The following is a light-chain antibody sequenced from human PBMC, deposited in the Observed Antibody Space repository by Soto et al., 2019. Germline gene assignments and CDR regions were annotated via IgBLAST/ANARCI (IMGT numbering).Light chain of an antibody. CDR2: KAS. CDR1: QSISSW. V-gene: IGKV1-5*03. Sequence: DIQMTQSPSTLSASVGDRVTITCRASQSISSWLAWYQQKPGKAPKLLIQKASILESGVPSRFSGSGSGTEFTLTISSLQPDEFATYYCQQHSIFSLTFGGGTRVDIK. CDR3: QQHSIFSLT. J-gene: IGKJ4*02.